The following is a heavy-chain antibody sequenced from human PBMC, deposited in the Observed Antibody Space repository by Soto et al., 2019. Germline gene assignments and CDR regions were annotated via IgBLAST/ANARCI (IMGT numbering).Heavy chain of an antibody. CDR1: GFTFSSYA. J-gene: IGHJ4*02. D-gene: IGHD6-19*01. Sequence: QVQLVESGGGVVQPGRSLRLSCAASGFTFSSYAMHWVRQAPGKGLEWVAVISYDGSNKYYADSVKGRFTISRDNSXXTLYLQMNSLRAEDTAVYYCARDRATEASGNPFDSWGQGTLVTVSS. CDR2: ISYDGSNK. CDR3: ARDRATEASGNPFDS. V-gene: IGHV3-30-3*01.